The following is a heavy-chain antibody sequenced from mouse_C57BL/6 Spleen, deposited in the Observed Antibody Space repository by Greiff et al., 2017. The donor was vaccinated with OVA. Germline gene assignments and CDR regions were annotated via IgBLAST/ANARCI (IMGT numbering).Heavy chain of an antibody. CDR1: GFTFSSYA. CDR2: ISSGGDYI. V-gene: IGHV5-9-1*02. D-gene: IGHD4-1*01. J-gene: IGHJ2*01. CDR3: TRDERTGTYDY. Sequence: EVQRVESGEGLVKPGGSLKLSCAASGFTFSSYAMSWVRQTPEKRLEWVAYISSGGDYIYYADTVKGRFTISRDNARNTLYLQMSSLKSEDTAMYYCTRDERTGTYDYWGQGTTLTVSS.